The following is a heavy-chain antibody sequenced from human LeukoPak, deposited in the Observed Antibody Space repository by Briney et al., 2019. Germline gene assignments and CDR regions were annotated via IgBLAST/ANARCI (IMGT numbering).Heavy chain of an antibody. Sequence: GGSLRLSCAASGFTFSSYGMSWVRQAPGKGLEWVSAISGSGGSTYYADSVKGRFTISRDNSKNTLYLQMNSLRAEDTAVYYCAKYNYDILTGSYYYYYMDVWGKGTTVTVSS. D-gene: IGHD3-9*01. CDR3: AKYNYDILTGSYYYYYMDV. CDR2: ISGSGGST. CDR1: GFTFSSYG. V-gene: IGHV3-23*01. J-gene: IGHJ6*03.